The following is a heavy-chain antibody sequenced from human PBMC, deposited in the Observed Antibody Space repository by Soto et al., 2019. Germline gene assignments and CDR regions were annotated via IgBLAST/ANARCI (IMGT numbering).Heavy chain of an antibody. CDR3: ARGLYCSSTRWYAVMGTALDY. J-gene: IGHJ4*02. CDR1: GGTFSSYT. V-gene: IGHV1-69*02. D-gene: IGHD2-2*01. CDR2: IIPILGIA. Sequence: QVQLVQSGAEVKKPGSSVKVSCKASGGTFSSYTISWVRQAPGQGLEWMGRIIPILGIANYAQKFQGRVTITADKSTSTAYMELSSMRSEDTAVDYCARGLYCSSTRWYAVMGTALDYWGQGTLVTVSS.